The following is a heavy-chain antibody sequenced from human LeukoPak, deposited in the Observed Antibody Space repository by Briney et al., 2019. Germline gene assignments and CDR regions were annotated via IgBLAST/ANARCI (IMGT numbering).Heavy chain of an antibody. D-gene: IGHD3-10*01. CDR3: ATGGVLWFGESHNYFDY. J-gene: IGHJ4*02. CDR2: FDPEDGET. Sequence: ASVKVSCKVSGYTLTELSMHWVRQAPGKGLEWMGGFDPEDGETIYAQKFQGRVTMTEDTSTDTAYMELSSLRSEDTAVYYCATGGVLWFGESHNYFDYWGQGTLVTVSS. V-gene: IGHV1-24*01. CDR1: GYTLTELS.